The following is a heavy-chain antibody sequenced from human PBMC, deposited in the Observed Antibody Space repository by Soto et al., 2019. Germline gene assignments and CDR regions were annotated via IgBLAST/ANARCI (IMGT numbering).Heavy chain of an antibody. V-gene: IGHV4-31*03. CDR3: ARWVGATSFDY. J-gene: IGHJ4*02. CDR2: IYCRGST. D-gene: IGHD1-26*01. CDR1: GGSISSGGYY. Sequence: QVQLQESGPGLVKPSQTLSLTGTVSGGSISSGGYYWSWIRQHPGKGLEWIGYIYCRGSTYYNPSLKSRVTISVDTSKNQFSLKLSSVTAADTAVYYCARWVGATSFDYWGQGTLVTVSS.